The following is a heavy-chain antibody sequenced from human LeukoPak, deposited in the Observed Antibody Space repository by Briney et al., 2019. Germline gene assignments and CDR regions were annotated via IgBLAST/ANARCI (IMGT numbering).Heavy chain of an antibody. Sequence: GGSLRLSCAASGFPFNSFWMHWVRQAPGKGLVWVSDMNEYSTTIRYADSVKGRFIISRDNAKGILYLQMNNLRAEDTAMYFCARGGVNPVDHWGQGTLVTVSS. CDR3: ARGGVNPVDH. CDR2: MNEYSTTI. D-gene: IGHD1-14*01. CDR1: GFPFNSFW. J-gene: IGHJ4*02. V-gene: IGHV3-74*01.